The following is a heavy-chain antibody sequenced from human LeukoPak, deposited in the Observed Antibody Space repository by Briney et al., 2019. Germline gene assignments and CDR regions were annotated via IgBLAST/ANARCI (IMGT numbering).Heavy chain of an antibody. J-gene: IGHJ3*02. Sequence: SETLSLTCAVYGGSFSGYYWSWIRQPPGKGLEWIGEINHSGSTNYNPSLKSRVTISVDTSKSQFSLKLSSVTAADTAVYYCAGGRDGYTQGADAFDIWGQGTMVTVSS. CDR3: AGGRDGYTQGADAFDI. CDR2: INHSGST. CDR1: GGSFSGYY. V-gene: IGHV4-34*01. D-gene: IGHD5-24*01.